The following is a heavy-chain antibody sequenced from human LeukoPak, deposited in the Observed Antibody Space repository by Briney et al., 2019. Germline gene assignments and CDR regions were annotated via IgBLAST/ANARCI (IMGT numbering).Heavy chain of an antibody. CDR2: IYHSGST. J-gene: IGHJ4*02. Sequence: SETLSLTCTVSGYSISSGYYWGWIRQPPGKVLEWIGSIYHSGSTYYNPSLKSRVTISVNTSKNQFSLKLSSVTAADTAVYYCARGVFAYYDFWSGYSHFDYWDQGTLVTVSS. D-gene: IGHD3-3*01. CDR3: ARGVFAYYDFWSGYSHFDY. V-gene: IGHV4-38-2*02. CDR1: GYSISSGYY.